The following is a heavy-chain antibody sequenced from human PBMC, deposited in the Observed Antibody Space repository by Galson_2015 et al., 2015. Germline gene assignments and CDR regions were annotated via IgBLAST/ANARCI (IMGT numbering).Heavy chain of an antibody. Sequence: SLRLSCAASGFTLTSYSMNWVRQAPGKGLEWVSYISSGGTNIYYADSVKGRFTISRDNAKNSLYLQMNSLRDEDMAVYYCARDQGALYYFDYWGQGTLVTVSS. CDR2: ISSGGTNI. J-gene: IGHJ4*02. V-gene: IGHV3-48*02. D-gene: IGHD3-10*01. CDR1: GFTLTSYS. CDR3: ARDQGALYYFDY.